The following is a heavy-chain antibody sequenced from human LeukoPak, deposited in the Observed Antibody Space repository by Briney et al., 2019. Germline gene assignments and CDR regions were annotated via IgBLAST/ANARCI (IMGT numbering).Heavy chain of an antibody. J-gene: IGHJ2*01. D-gene: IGHD6-13*01. Sequence: PSETLSLTCTVSGGSISSSSYYWGWIRQPPGKGLEWIGSIYYSGSTYYNPSLKSRVTISVDTSKNQFSLKLSSVTAADTAVYYCASLAGSAAGTNWYFDLWGRGTLVTVSS. CDR1: GGSISSSSYY. V-gene: IGHV4-39*07. CDR3: ASLAGSAAGTNWYFDL. CDR2: IYYSGST.